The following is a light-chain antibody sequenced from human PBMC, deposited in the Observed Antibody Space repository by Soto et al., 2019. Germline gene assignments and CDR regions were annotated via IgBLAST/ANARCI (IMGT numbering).Light chain of an antibody. J-gene: IGKJ2*02. CDR1: QSVRNF. CDR2: EAS. V-gene: IGKV3-11*01. CDR3: QQRTNWPRGT. Sequence: EVVLTQSPATPTLSPGERATLSCRASQSVRNFLAWYQQKPGQAPRLLIYEASNRAAGIPARFSGSGSGTDFTLTISSLEPDDFGVYYCQQRTNWPRGTFGQGTNLEI.